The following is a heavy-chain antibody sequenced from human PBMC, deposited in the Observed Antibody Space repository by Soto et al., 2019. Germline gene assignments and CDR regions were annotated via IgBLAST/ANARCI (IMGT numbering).Heavy chain of an antibody. CDR3: ARLMKGGTSDWFHIDF. V-gene: IGHV2-70*01. CDR2: IDGSDQK. D-gene: IGHD3-9*01. CDR1: GFSLTTSGMS. Sequence: SGPTLVNPTQTLTLTCTLSGFSLTTSGMSVTWIRQPPGKALEWLAFIDGSDQKYYTSSLRTRLTLSKDTSKNLVLLTMNNMDPLDTGTYFCARLMKGGTSDWFHIDFWGQGTLVTVSS. J-gene: IGHJ4*02.